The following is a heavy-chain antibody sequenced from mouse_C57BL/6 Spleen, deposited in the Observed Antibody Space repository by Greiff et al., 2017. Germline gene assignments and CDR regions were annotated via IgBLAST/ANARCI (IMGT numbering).Heavy chain of an antibody. J-gene: IGHJ2*01. CDR1: GYAFSSYW. V-gene: IGHV1-80*01. Sequence: QVQLQQSGAELVKPGASVKISCKASGYAFSSYWMNWVKQRPGKGLEWIGQIYPGDGDTNYNGKFKGKATLTADKSSSTAYMQLSSLTSEDSAVYCCARDSSGYDYFDYWGQGTTLTVSS. CDR2: IYPGDGDT. D-gene: IGHD3-2*02. CDR3: ARDSSGYDYFDY.